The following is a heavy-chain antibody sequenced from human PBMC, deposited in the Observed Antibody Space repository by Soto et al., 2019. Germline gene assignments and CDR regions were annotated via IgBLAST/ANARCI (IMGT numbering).Heavy chain of an antibody. J-gene: IGHJ4*02. CDR3: ASSITQMLTD. Sequence: EVQLVESGGGLVQSGGSLRLSCTGSGFSVSDHFMDWVRQTPGKGLEWLGQITNRATGDTTFYAASVKGRFTVSKDESRNSLYLQMNSLKTEDTAVYYCASSITQMLTDWGQGTLVAVAS. D-gene: IGHD1-20*01. CDR2: ITNRATGDTT. CDR1: GFSVSDHF. V-gene: IGHV3-72*01.